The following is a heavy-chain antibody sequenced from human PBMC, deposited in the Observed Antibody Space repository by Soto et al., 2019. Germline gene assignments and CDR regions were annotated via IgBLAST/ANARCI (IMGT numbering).Heavy chain of an antibody. CDR2: ISGSGHAT. D-gene: IGHD3-22*01. J-gene: IGHJ4*02. Sequence: EVRLLESGGGSVPPGASARLSCLTSGFMFDNYAMSWVRQSPARGLEWVAAISGSGHATYYTQSVRGRFTISRDKSKKTVFLQMNNLRTDDTAIYYCAKGRYFDSSGGCANYWGLGTLVTVSS. CDR1: GFMFDNYA. CDR3: AKGRYFDSSGGCANY. V-gene: IGHV3-23*01.